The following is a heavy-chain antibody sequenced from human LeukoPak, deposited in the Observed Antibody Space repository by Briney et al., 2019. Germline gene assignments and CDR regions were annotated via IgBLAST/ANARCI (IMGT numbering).Heavy chain of an antibody. CDR2: IYHSGST. CDR1: GSSISSGYY. CDR3: ARTRARNYYDSSGYLDY. Sequence: PSETLSLTCTVSGSSISSGYYWGWIRQPPGKGLEWIGNIYHSGSTYYNPSLKSRVTISVDTSKNQFSLKLSSVTAADTAVYYCARTRARNYYDSSGYLDYWGQGTLVTVSS. J-gene: IGHJ4*02. V-gene: IGHV4-38-2*02. D-gene: IGHD3-22*01.